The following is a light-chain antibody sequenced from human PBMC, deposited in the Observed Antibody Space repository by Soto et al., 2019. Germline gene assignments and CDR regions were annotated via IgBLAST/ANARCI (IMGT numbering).Light chain of an antibody. J-gene: IGKJ1*01. Sequence: DIQMTQSPSSQSASVGYRVTIRCRASQSIGGYLNWYQQKSGHAPKLLIYATSTLQTGVPSRFSGSGSGTDFTPNISSLQPEYFATYYCQQSYSLWTFGQGPKV. CDR2: ATS. V-gene: IGKV1-39*01. CDR3: QQSYSLWT. CDR1: QSIGGY.